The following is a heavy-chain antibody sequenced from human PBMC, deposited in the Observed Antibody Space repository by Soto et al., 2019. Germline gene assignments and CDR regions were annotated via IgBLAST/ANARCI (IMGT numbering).Heavy chain of an antibody. CDR2: TYYRSKWYN. V-gene: IGHV6-1*01. CDR1: GDSVSSNSAA. J-gene: IGHJ6*02. Sequence: SRTLSLTCAISGDSVSSNSAAWNWIRQSPSRGLGWLGRTYYRSKWYNDYAVSVKSRITINPDTSTNQFYLKLNSVTPEDTALYYCARGHREYSSSYDYYYGMDVWGQGTTVTVSS. D-gene: IGHD6-6*01. CDR3: ARGHREYSSSYDYYYGMDV.